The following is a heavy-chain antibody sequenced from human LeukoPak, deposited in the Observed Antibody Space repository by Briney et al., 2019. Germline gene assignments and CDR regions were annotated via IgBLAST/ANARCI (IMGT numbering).Heavy chain of an antibody. V-gene: IGHV4-39*01. Sequence: SETLSLTCTVSGGSISSSSYYWGWLRQPPGKGLEYIGSIYSSGNTYYNPSLKSRVTISVDTSKNQFSLKLSSVTAADTAVYYCARHLGSGWYYFDYWGQGTLVTVSS. CDR2: IYSSGNT. D-gene: IGHD6-19*01. CDR1: GGSISSSSYY. J-gene: IGHJ4*02. CDR3: ARHLGSGWYYFDY.